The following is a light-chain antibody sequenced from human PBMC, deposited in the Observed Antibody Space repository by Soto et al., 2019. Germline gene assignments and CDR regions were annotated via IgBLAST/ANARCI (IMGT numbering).Light chain of an antibody. CDR1: QSLSSN. Sequence: EIVLTQSPATLSLSPGERATLSCRASQSLSSNFLAWYQQKPGQPPRLLIYDSSTRATGFPDRFSGSGSGTEFILTISSLQSEDFAVYYCQQYNDWPMTFGQGTRLEIK. J-gene: IGKJ5*01. V-gene: IGKV3D-15*01. CDR3: QQYNDWPMT. CDR2: DSS.